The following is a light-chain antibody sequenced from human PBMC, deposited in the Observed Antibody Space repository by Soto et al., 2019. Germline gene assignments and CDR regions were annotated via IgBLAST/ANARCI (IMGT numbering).Light chain of an antibody. J-gene: IGKJ1*01. Sequence: EIVMTQSPDILSVSPGERATLSCRASQSVSSNLAWYQQKPGQSPRLLIYGASTRATGIPVRFSGGGSGTEFTLTISSLQSEDFAVYYCHQYNYWPTFGQGTKVEIK. CDR1: QSVSSN. CDR2: GAS. CDR3: HQYNYWPT. V-gene: IGKV3-15*01.